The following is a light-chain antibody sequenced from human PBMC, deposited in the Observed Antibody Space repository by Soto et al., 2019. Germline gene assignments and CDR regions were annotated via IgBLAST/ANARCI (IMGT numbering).Light chain of an antibody. CDR2: GAS. CDR1: QSVSSN. V-gene: IGKV3-15*01. CDR3: QQYNNLPYT. J-gene: IGKJ2*01. Sequence: EIVMTQSPATLSVSPGERATLSCRASQSVSSNLAWYQQKPGQAPRLLIYGASTRATGIPARFSGSGSGTEFTLTISRLQSEDFAVYYCQQYNNLPYTFGQGTKLEIK.